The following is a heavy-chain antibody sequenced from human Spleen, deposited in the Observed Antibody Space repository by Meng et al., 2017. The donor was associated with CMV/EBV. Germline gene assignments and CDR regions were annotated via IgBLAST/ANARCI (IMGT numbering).Heavy chain of an antibody. J-gene: IGHJ6*02. CDR2: IIPIFGTA. D-gene: IGHD2-2*01. Sequence: SVKVSCKASGGTFSSYAISWVRQAPGQGREWMGGIIPIFGTANYAQKFQGRVTITTDESTSTAYMELSSLRSEDTAVYYCARQTGYCSSTSCYDYYYYYGMDVWGQGTTVTVSS. CDR1: GGTFSSYA. CDR3: ARQTGYCSSTSCYDYYYYYGMDV. V-gene: IGHV1-69*05.